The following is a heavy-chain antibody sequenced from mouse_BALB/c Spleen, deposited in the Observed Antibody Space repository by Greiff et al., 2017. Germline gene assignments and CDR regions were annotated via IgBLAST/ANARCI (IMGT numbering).Heavy chain of an antibody. D-gene: IGHD1-1*01. Sequence: EVKLVESGGGLVKPGGSLKLSCAASGFTFSSYTMSWVRQTPEKRLEWVATISSGGSYTYYPDSVKGRFTISRDNAKNTLYLQMSSLKSEDTAMYYCTRNYYGSSYDYFDVWGAGTTVTVSS. CDR1: GFTFSSYT. CDR2: ISSGGSYT. J-gene: IGHJ1*01. V-gene: IGHV5-6-4*01. CDR3: TRNYYGSSYDYFDV.